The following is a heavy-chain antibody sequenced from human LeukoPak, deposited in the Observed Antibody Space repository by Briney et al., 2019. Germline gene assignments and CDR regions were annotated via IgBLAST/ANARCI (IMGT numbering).Heavy chain of an antibody. D-gene: IGHD4-17*01. Sequence: PGGSLRLSCTASGVTLSKYAMHWVRRPPGRGLEWVAVISFDGTNNNYGDSVEGRFSVSRDNSKNTLYLQMNTLRPDDTAMYYCATDYGDYEPIDYWGQGTLVTVSS. CDR3: ATDYGDYEPIDY. CDR2: ISFDGTNN. J-gene: IGHJ4*02. V-gene: IGHV3-30*04. CDR1: GVTLSKYA.